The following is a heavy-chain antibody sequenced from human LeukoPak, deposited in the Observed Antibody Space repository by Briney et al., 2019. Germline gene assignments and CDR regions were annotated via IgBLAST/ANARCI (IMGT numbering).Heavy chain of an antibody. CDR2: INPSGGST. D-gene: IGHD5-18*01. J-gene: IGHJ4*02. CDR3: ARDPAFVDTAMVNYFDY. CDR1: GYTFTSYY. Sequence: GASVKVSCKASGYTFTSYYMHWVRQAPGQGLDWMGIINPSGGSTSYAQKFQGRVTMTRDTSTSTVYMELSSLRSEATAVYYCARDPAFVDTAMVNYFDYWGQGTLVTVSS. V-gene: IGHV1-46*01.